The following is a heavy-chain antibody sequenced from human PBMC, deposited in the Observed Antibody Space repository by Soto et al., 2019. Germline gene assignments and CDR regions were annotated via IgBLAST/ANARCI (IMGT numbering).Heavy chain of an antibody. V-gene: IGHV1-24*01. CDR1: GYTLTELS. CDR3: ATASPHLWFGELLFHHHYYYYMDV. J-gene: IGHJ6*03. CDR2: FDPEDGET. D-gene: IGHD3-10*01. Sequence: ASVKVSCKVSGYTLTELSMHWVRQAPGKGLEWMGGFDPEDGETIYAQKFQGRVTMTEDTSTDTAYMELSSLRSEDTAVYYCATASPHLWFGELLFHHHYYYYMDVWGKGTTVTVSS.